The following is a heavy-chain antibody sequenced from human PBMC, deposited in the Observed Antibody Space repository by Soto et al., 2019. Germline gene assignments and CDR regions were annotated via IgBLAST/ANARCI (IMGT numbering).Heavy chain of an antibody. J-gene: IGHJ4*02. Sequence: GGSLRLSYAASGFTFSSYSMNWVRQAPGKGLEWVSYISSSSSTIYYADSVKGRFTISRDNAKNSLYLQMNSLRDEDTAVYYCAREKLGGDYYDSSGYYDYWGQGTLVTVSS. CDR2: ISSSSSTI. CDR3: AREKLGGDYYDSSGYYDY. D-gene: IGHD3-22*01. CDR1: GFTFSSYS. V-gene: IGHV3-48*02.